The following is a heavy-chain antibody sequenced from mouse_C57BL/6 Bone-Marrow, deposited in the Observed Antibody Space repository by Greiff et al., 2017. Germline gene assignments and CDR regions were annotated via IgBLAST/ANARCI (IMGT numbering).Heavy chain of an antibody. D-gene: IGHD1-1*01. CDR1: GFSLPSYG. CDR3: ARGRDYYCSSYNYAMDY. CDR2: IWSGGST. J-gene: IGHJ4*01. Sequence: VKLMESGPGLVQPSQSLSITCTVSGFSLPSYGVHWVRQSPGKGLEWLGVIWSGGSTDYNAAFISRLSISKANSKSQVFFKMNSLQADDTAIYYCARGRDYYCSSYNYAMDYWGQGTSVTVSS. V-gene: IGHV2-2*01.